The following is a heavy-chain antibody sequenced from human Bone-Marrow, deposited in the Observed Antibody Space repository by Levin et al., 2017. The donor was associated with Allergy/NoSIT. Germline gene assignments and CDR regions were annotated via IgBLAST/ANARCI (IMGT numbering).Heavy chain of an antibody. J-gene: IGHJ4*02. D-gene: IGHD2-15*01. V-gene: IGHV3-9*01. CDR2: ISWNSGSK. CDR3: ANGGYYGQFDY. CDR1: GLKFDDYG. Sequence: LPGGSLRLSCVASGLKFDDYGMHWVRQTPGKGLEWVSGISWNSGSKTYADSVRGRFTISRDNAKNSLFLEMNSLRPEDTALYYCANGGYYGQFDYWGQGALVTVSS.